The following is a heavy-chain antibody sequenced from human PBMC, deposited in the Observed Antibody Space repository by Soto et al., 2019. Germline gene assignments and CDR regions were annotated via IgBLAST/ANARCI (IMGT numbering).Heavy chain of an antibody. CDR3: ARGRVHSSGYSAAFDI. Sequence: QVQLQESGPGLVKPSQTLSLTCTVSGGSISSGGYYWSWIRQHPGKGLEWIGYIYYSGSTYYNPSLKSRVTISLDTSKNQFSLKLSSVTAADTAVYYCARGRVHSSGYSAAFDIWGQGTMVTVSS. D-gene: IGHD3-22*01. V-gene: IGHV4-31*03. J-gene: IGHJ3*02. CDR1: GGSISSGGYY. CDR2: IYYSGST.